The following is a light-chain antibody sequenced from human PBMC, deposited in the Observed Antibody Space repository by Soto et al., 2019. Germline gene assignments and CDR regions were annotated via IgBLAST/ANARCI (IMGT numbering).Light chain of an antibody. CDR1: QNVFSY. J-gene: IGKJ1*01. Sequence: DIQMTQSPSSLSASVGDRVTITCRASQNVFSYLNWYQQKPGKAPEVLIYAASSLQSGVPSRFSGSGSGTDFTLTISDLQPEDFATYYCLQSYSSPRSFGHGTRVEIK. CDR3: LQSYSSPRS. V-gene: IGKV1-39*01. CDR2: AAS.